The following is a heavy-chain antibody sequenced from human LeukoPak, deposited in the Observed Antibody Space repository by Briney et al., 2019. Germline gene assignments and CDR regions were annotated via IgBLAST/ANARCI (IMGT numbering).Heavy chain of an antibody. CDR1: GFTFSRFW. CDR2: IKPDGSEK. V-gene: IGHV3-7*04. J-gene: IGHJ4*02. Sequence: VQPGGSLRLSCAASGFTFSRFWMGWVRQAPGKGLEWVANIKPDGSEKNYGDSVRGRFTISGDNARNSLYLQMNSLRAEDTAVYYCARENYFDYWGQGTLVTVSS. CDR3: ARENYFDY.